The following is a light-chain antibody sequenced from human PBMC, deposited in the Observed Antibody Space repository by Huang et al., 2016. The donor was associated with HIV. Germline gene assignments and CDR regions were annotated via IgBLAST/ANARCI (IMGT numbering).Light chain of an antibody. CDR1: QNIKKY. J-gene: IGKJ3*01. Sequence: DIQMTQSPSSLSASVGVRVTITCRASQNIKKYLNWYQQKPGKAPKLLIYGASSLQSGVPSWFSGSGSGTDFTLTISSLQVEDFATYYCQQTYSTLLFTFGPGTKVHI. V-gene: IGKV1-39*01. CDR3: QQTYSTLLFT. CDR2: GAS.